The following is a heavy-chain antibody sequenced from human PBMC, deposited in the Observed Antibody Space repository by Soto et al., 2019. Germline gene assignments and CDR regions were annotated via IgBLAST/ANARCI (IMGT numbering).Heavy chain of an antibody. CDR2: ISAYNGNT. J-gene: IGHJ3*02. V-gene: IGHV1-18*01. CDR1: GYTFTSYG. D-gene: IGHD3-3*01. Sequence: ASVKVSCKASGYTFTSYGSSWVRQAPGQGLEWMGWISAYNGNTNHAQKLQGRVTMTTDTSTSTAYMELRSLRSDDTAVYYCAGSVLRFLEWSQDDAFDIWGQGTMVTVSS. CDR3: AGSVLRFLEWSQDDAFDI.